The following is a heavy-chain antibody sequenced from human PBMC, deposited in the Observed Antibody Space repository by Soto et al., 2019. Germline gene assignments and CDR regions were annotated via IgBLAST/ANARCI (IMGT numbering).Heavy chain of an antibody. CDR2: ISAYNGNT. J-gene: IGHJ6*02. V-gene: IGHV1-18*04. CDR3: ARVVVVVRGAGTDSDYYYYGMDV. D-gene: IGHD2-2*01. Sequence: ASVKVSCKASGYTFTSYGISWVRQAPGQGLEWMGWISAYNGNTNYAQKLQGRVTMTTDTSTSTAYMELRSLRSDDTAVYYCARVVVVVRGAGTDSDYYYYGMDVWGQGTMVTVSS. CDR1: GYTFTSYG.